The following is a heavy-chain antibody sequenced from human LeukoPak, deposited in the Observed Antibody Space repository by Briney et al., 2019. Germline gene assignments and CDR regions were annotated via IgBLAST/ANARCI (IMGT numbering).Heavy chain of an antibody. V-gene: IGHV1-3*01. CDR1: GYTFTTYA. CDR3: ARDLEYRSSGWYL. CDR2: INAGNGNT. Sequence: ASVKVSCKASGYTFTTYAMHWVRQAPGQRLEWMGWINAGNGNTKYSQKFLGRVTITRDTSARTAYMELSSLRSEDTAVYYCARDLEYRSSGWYLWGQGTLVTVSS. D-gene: IGHD6-19*01. J-gene: IGHJ5*02.